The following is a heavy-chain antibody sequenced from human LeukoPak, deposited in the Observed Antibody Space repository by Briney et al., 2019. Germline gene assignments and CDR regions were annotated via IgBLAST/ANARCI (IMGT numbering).Heavy chain of an antibody. J-gene: IGHJ6*03. CDR2: IYYSGST. Sequence: SETLSLTCTVSGGSISSYYWSWIRQPPGKGLEWIGYIYYSGSTNYNPSLKSRVTISVDTSKNQFSLKLSSVTAADTAVYYCARDYGDYVHYYYYYMDVWGKGTTVTVSS. CDR1: GGSISSYY. CDR3: ARDYGDYVHYYYYYMDV. V-gene: IGHV4-59*01. D-gene: IGHD4-17*01.